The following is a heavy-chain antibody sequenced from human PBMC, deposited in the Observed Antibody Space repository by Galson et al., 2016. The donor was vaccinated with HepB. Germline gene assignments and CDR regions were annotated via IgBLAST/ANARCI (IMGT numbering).Heavy chain of an antibody. V-gene: IGHV3-30*04. D-gene: IGHD4-17*01. Sequence: SLRLSCAASGFTFKNYALHWVRQAPGKGLEWVAIISYDGSRKFFADSVKGRFTISRDSSKNTVYLQMNSLRAEDTAMYYCAKDSPYGDHTSDYWGQETLVTVSS. CDR3: AKDSPYGDHTSDY. CDR2: ISYDGSRK. J-gene: IGHJ4*02. CDR1: GFTFKNYA.